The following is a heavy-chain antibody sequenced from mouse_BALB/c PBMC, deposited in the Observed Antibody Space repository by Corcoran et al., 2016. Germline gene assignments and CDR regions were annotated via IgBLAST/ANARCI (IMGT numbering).Heavy chain of an antibody. CDR2: IYPGTGST. CDR1: GYIFTSYW. D-gene: IGHD1-1*01. Sequence: QVQLKQSGAELVRPGASVKLSCKTSGYIFTSYWLHWVKQRSGQGLEWIARIYPGTGSTYYNEEFKVKATLTADKSSTTAYMQLSSLKSEDYAVYVYARYGSRWYFDVWGAGTTVTVSS. J-gene: IGHJ1*01. V-gene: IGHV1-76*01. CDR3: ARYGSRWYFDV.